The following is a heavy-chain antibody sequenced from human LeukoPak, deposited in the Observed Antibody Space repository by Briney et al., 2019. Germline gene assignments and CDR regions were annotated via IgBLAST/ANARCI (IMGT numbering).Heavy chain of an antibody. J-gene: IGHJ4*02. CDR3: ARDRDIVPTIVPFDY. CDR2: ITNSGSFI. V-gene: IGHV3-21*01. Sequence: PGGSLRLSCAASGFTFRNYSMNWVRQAPGKGLECVSSITNSGSFIYYADSVKGRFTISRDNAKNSLYLQMNSLRAEDTAVYYCARDRDIVPTIVPFDYWGQGTLVTVSS. D-gene: IGHD5-12*01. CDR1: GFTFRNYS.